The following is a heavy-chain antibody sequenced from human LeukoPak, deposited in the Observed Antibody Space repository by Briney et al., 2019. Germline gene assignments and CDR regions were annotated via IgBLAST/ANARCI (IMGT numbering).Heavy chain of an antibody. CDR3: ARTDDAFHI. Sequence: SETLSLTCSVSGGSINNYYWRWLRQPPGKGVEWIGHIFYSASTNYNPSLKSRVTISLVMSKNQISLKLSSVTTADTAMYYCARTDDAFHIWGHGTTVTVSS. D-gene: IGHD2-21*02. CDR2: IFYSAST. J-gene: IGHJ3*02. V-gene: IGHV4-59*13. CDR1: GGSINNYY.